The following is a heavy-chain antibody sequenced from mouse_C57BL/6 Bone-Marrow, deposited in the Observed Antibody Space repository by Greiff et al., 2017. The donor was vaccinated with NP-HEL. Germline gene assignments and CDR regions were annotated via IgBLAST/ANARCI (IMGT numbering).Heavy chain of an antibody. CDR3: SASFFY. J-gene: IGHJ3*01. D-gene: IGHD6-1*01. CDR1: GYTFTSYW. V-gene: IGHV1-69*01. Sequence: QVQLQQPGAELVMPGASVKLSCKASGYTFTSYWMHWVKQRPGQGLEWIGEIDPSDSYTNYNQKFKGKATLTVDKSSSPAYMQLSSLTSEDSSVYYCSASFFYWDQGTLVTVSA. CDR2: IDPSDSYT.